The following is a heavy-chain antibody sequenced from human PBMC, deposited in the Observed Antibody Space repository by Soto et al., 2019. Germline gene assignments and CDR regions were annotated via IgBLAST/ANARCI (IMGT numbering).Heavy chain of an antibody. D-gene: IGHD2-2*01. V-gene: IGHV4-59*01. CDR2: ISDGGSP. Sequence: SQPKSLSNNVFDGYMHDYYLSWIMQSTRKGLEWIGYISDGGSPNYNPSLKSRVPSSVHTSKKPVSLKLSSLRAPDTARYFCAGYCRSSNCHEDRYFALEVWGQGTTVTVSS. CDR3: AGYCRSSNCHEDRYFALEV. J-gene: IGHJ6*02. CDR1: DGYMHDYY.